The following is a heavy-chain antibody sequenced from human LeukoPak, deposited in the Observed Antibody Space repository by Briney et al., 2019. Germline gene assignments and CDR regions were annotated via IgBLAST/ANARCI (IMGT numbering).Heavy chain of an antibody. J-gene: IGHJ4*02. V-gene: IGHV3-23*01. CDR2: ISDGGWT. CDR3: AKECDYGNTSHMPCY. Sequence: PGGSLRLSCAASGFTFSSYSMSWVRQAPGKGLEWVSSISDGGWTAYTDSVKGRFFISRETATNTLYLQMNSLRVEDTAVYYCAKECDYGNTSHMPCYWGQGTLVTVSS. CDR1: GFTFSSYS. D-gene: IGHD4-17*01.